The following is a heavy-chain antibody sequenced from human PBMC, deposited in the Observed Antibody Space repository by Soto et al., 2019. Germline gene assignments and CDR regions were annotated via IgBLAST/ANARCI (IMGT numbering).Heavy chain of an antibody. CDR2: IKQDGSET. V-gene: IGHV3-7*05. CDR1: GLTFSNYW. D-gene: IGHD2-21*02. CDR3: VVTTSTFGI. Sequence: EVQLVESGGGLFQPGGSLRLSCEGSGLTFSNYWMNWVRQAQGKGLEWVANIKQDGSETNYVDSVKGRFTISRDNANISLYLQMNSVGVEDTAVYYCVVTTSTFGIWGQGAMVTVSS. J-gene: IGHJ3*02.